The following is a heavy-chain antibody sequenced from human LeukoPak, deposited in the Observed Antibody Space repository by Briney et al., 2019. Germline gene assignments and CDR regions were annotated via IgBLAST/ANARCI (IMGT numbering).Heavy chain of an antibody. D-gene: IGHD4-17*01. Sequence: PSETLSLTCTVSGGSISSGGYYWSWIRQPPGKGLEWIGYIYHSGSTYYNPSLKSRVTISVDTSKNQFSLKLSSVTAADTAVYYCARAFTVTTTSFDYWGQGTLVTVSS. CDR1: GGSISSGGYY. J-gene: IGHJ4*02. V-gene: IGHV4-30-2*01. CDR3: ARAFTVTTTSFDY. CDR2: IYHSGST.